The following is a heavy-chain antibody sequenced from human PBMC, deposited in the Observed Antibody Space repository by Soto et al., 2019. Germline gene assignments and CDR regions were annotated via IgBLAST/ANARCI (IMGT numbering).Heavy chain of an antibody. Sequence: GASVKVSCXASGGTFSSYAISWVRQAPGQGLEWMGGIIPIFGTANYAQKFQGRVTITADESTSTAYMELSSLRSEDTAVYYCAKVPGIAAAASAYYYGMDVWGQGTTVTVSS. CDR2: IIPIFGTA. V-gene: IGHV1-69*13. CDR3: AKVPGIAAAASAYYYGMDV. J-gene: IGHJ6*02. D-gene: IGHD6-13*01. CDR1: GGTFSSYA.